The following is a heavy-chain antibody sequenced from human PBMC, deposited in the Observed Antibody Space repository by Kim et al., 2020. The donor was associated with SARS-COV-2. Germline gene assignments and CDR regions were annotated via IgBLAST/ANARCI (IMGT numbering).Heavy chain of an antibody. J-gene: IGHJ3*02. Sequence: SETLSLTCTVSGGSIDRSDFSWTWIRQRPGKGLEWVGYIYESGSTFNNPSLKSRMTMSIDKSKNQFFLELNSVTAADTAIYFCASTETGPTWNAFDIWGRGTLVTVAS. CDR2: IYESGST. D-gene: IGHD1-1*01. V-gene: IGHV4-31*03. CDR3: ASTETGPTWNAFDI. CDR1: GGSIDRSDFS.